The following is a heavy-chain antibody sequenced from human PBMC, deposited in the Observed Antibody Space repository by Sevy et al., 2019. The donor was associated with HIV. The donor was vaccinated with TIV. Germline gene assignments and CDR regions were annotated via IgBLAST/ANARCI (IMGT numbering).Heavy chain of an antibody. D-gene: IGHD5-12*01. CDR3: ARVASQDIVATNSIDY. CDR2: INHSGST. CDR1: GGSISGYY. Sequence: SETLSLTCAVYGGSISGYYWSWIRQPPGKGLEWIGEINHSGSTNYNPSLKSRVTISVDTSKNQFSLKLSSVTAADTAVYYCARVASQDIVATNSIDYWGQGTLVTVSS. V-gene: IGHV4-34*01. J-gene: IGHJ4*02.